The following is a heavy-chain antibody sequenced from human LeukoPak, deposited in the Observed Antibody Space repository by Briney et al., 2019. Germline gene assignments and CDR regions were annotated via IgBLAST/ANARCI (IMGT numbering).Heavy chain of an antibody. CDR2: IFHDGTT. Sequence: SETLSLTCSVSGYSISSGYYWGWIRQPPGKGLEWIGTIFHDGTTYYNPSLKSRVTISVEKSKNQFSLRLNFVTAADTAVYYCARTIDDFRSGYYLALGYRGQGTLVTVSS. CDR3: ARTIDDFRSGYYLALGY. D-gene: IGHD3-3*01. CDR1: GYSISSGYY. J-gene: IGHJ4*02. V-gene: IGHV4-38-2*01.